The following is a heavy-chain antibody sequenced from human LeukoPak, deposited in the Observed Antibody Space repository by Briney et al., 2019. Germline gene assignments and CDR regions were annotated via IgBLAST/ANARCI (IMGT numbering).Heavy chain of an antibody. CDR1: GFTFSTYS. Sequence: KSGGSLRLSCAASGFTFSTYSMSWVRQAPGKGLEWVSSISSGSGYIYYADSVKGRFTISRDNAKNSLSLQMNSLRAEDTAVYYCAREELATVTSAAFDIWGQGTMVTVSS. V-gene: IGHV3-21*01. CDR3: AREELATVTSAAFDI. CDR2: ISSGSGYI. D-gene: IGHD4-11*01. J-gene: IGHJ3*02.